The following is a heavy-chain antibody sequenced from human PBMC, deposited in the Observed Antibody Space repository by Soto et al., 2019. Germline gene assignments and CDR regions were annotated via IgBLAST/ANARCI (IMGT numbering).Heavy chain of an antibody. CDR2: ISGSGGRT. CDR1: GFTFSGYN. J-gene: IGHJ5*02. V-gene: IGHV3-23*01. Sequence: PGGSLRLSCAASGFTFSGYNMSWVRQAPGKGLEWVSAISGSGGRTYYGDSVKGRFTISRDNSKNTLYLQMNSLRAEDTAVYYCAKDQVITIFGVETSSGQGTQVTVSS. CDR3: AKDQVITIFGVETS. D-gene: IGHD3-3*01.